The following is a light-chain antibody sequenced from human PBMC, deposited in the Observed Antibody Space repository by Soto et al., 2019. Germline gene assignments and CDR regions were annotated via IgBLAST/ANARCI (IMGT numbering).Light chain of an antibody. CDR2: EVT. CDR3: CSYTVSNTYL. Sequence: QSVLTQPASVSASPGQSITISCTGTDSDVGSHNLVSWYQLHPGKAPKLMIYEVTKRPSGVTNRFSGSKSGNTACLTIAGLQAEDEAEYYCCSYTVSNTYLFGNGTKVTV. J-gene: IGLJ1*01. V-gene: IGLV2-23*02. CDR1: DSDVGSHNL.